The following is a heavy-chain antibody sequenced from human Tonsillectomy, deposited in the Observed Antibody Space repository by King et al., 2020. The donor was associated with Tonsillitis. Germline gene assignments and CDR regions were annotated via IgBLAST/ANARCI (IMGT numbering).Heavy chain of an antibody. CDR2: MYSSGTI. J-gene: IGHJ4*02. CDR3: ARYVSGSFDY. CDR1: GGSISSGDHY. D-gene: IGHD1-26*01. V-gene: IGHV4-39*01. Sequence: QLPESGPGVVKPSETLSLTCTVSGGSISSGDHYWAWIRQPPGKGLEWIGYMYSSGTIFYNPSLKSRITISGGTSENRFSLKLSSVTAADTAVYFCARYVSGSFDYWGQGALVTVSS.